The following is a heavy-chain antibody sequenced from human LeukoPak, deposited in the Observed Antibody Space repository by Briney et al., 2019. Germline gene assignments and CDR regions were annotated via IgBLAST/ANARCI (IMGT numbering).Heavy chain of an antibody. V-gene: IGHV3-30-3*01. CDR3: VRGLGIFQFDC. J-gene: IGHJ4*02. CDR1: GFTFSDYA. Sequence: GRSLRLSCAASGFTFSDYAMYWVRQAPGKGLEWVALISYDGSNKNYADSVKGRFTISRDNSKNTLYLQMNSLRAGDTAVYYCVRGLGIFQFDCWGQGTLVTVSS. D-gene: IGHD7-27*01. CDR2: ISYDGSNK.